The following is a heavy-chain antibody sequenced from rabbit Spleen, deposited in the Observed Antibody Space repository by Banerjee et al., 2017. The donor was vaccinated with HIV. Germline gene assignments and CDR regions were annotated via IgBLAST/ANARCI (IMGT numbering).Heavy chain of an antibody. CDR2: INASTGKP. CDR1: AFDFSSGG. Sequence: QEQLVESGGGLVQPGGSLKLSCKASAFDFSSGGVSWVRQAPGKGLEWIACINASTGKPVYATWASGRFTISRTSSTTVTLRMSSLTAADRATYFCARDLVGVIGWNFNLWGQGTLVTVS. D-gene: IGHD1-1*01. CDR3: ARDLVGVIGWNFNL. J-gene: IGHJ4*01. V-gene: IGHV1S45*01.